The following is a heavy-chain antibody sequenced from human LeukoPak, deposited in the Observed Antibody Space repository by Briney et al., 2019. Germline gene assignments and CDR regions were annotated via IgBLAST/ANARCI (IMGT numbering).Heavy chain of an antibody. CDR2: ISGNGGST. J-gene: IGHJ4*02. V-gene: IGHV3-23*01. Sequence: PGGSLRLSCAASGFTFSSFAMSWVRQTPGQGLEWVSAISGNGGSTYYADSVKGRFTISRDNSKNTLYLQMSSLRADDTAIYYCAKAPWEYQLHPMGYWGQGTLVTVSS. CDR3: AKAPWEYQLHPMGY. D-gene: IGHD2-2*01. CDR1: GFTFSSFA.